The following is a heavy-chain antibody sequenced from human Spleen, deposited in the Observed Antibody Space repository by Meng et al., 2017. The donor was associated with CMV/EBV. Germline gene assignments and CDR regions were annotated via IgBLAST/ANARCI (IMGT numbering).Heavy chain of an antibody. Sequence: GESLKISCAASGFTFSDYYMNWFRQPPGKGLEWVSCISGSGDTIYYADSVRGRFTISRENAKNSLYLQMNSLRAGDTAVYYCARAYSSSLRDYYYGMDVWGQGTTVTVSS. V-gene: IGHV3-11*04. CDR3: ARAYSSSLRDYYYGMDV. J-gene: IGHJ6*02. D-gene: IGHD6-13*01. CDR1: GFTFSDYY. CDR2: ISGSGDTI.